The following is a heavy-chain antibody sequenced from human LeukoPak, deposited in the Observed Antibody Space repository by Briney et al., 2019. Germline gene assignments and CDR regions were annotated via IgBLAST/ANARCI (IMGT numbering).Heavy chain of an antibody. V-gene: IGHV1-18*01. J-gene: IGHJ1*01. CDR1: GYTFTSYG. CDR3: AISGPYSSSWYHFQH. Sequence: GASVKVSCKASGYTFTSYGISWVRQAPGQGLEWMGWISAYNGNTNYAQKLQGRVTMTTDTSTSTAYMELRSLRSDDTAVYYCAISGPYSSSWYHFQHWGQGTLVTVSS. D-gene: IGHD6-13*01. CDR2: ISAYNGNT.